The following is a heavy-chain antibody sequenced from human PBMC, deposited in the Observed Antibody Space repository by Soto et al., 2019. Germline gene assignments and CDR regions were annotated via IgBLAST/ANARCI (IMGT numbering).Heavy chain of an antibody. CDR3: AKDQQPPIYDILTGYADY. Sequence: GGSLRLSCAASGFTFSSYGMHWVRQAPGKGLEWVAVISYDGSNKYYADSVKGRFTISRDNSKNTLYLQMNSLRAEDTAVYYCAKDQQPPIYDILTGYADYWGQGNLVTVSS. CDR2: ISYDGSNK. D-gene: IGHD3-9*01. V-gene: IGHV3-30*18. J-gene: IGHJ4*02. CDR1: GFTFSSYG.